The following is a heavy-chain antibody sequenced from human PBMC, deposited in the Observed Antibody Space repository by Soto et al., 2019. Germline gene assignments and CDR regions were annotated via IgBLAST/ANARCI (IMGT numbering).Heavy chain of an antibody. CDR2: INPNSGGT. J-gene: IGHJ6*02. D-gene: IGHD2-15*01. Sequence: ASVKVSCKASGYTFTGYYMHWVRQAPGQGLEWMGWINPNSGGTNYAQKFQDWVTMTRDTSISTAYMELSRLRSDDTAVYYCASAGYCSGGSCPLMDVWGQGTTVTVSS. CDR3: ASAGYCSGGSCPLMDV. V-gene: IGHV1-2*04. CDR1: GYTFTGYY.